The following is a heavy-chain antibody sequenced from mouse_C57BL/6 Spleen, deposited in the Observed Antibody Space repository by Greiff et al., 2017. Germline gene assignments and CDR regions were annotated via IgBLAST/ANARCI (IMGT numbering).Heavy chain of an antibody. Sequence: QVQLQQSGPELVKPGASVKISCKASGYAFSSSWMNWVKQRPGRGLEWIGRIYPGDGDTNYNGKFKGTATLTADKSSSTAYMQLSSLTSEDSAVYFCARSDVWGTGTTVTVSS. CDR2: IYPGDGDT. CDR3: ARSDV. CDR1: GYAFSSSW. J-gene: IGHJ1*03. V-gene: IGHV1-82*01.